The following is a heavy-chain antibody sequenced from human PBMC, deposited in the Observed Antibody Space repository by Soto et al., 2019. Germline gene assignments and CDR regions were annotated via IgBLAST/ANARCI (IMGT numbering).Heavy chain of an antibody. CDR2: LYEGETT. V-gene: IGHV4-39*01. CDR3: ARRGSGHTFDY. CDR1: GASISRTGFH. J-gene: IGHJ4*02. Sequence: SETLSLTCAVSGASISRTGFHWGWIRQPPGQGLEWIGSLYEGETTFYNSSLKSRVTISADTSKKHFSLKLSSVTAADTAVYYCARRGSGHTFDYWGQGTLVTVSS. D-gene: IGHD3-10*01.